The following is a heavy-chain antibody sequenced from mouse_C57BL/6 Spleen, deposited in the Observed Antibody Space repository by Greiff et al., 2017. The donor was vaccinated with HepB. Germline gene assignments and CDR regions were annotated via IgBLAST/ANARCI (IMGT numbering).Heavy chain of an antibody. V-gene: IGHV1-72*01. Sequence: QVQLQQPGAELVKPGASVKLSCKASGYTFTSYWMHWVKQRPGRGLEWIGRIDPNSGGTKYNEKFKSKATLTVDKPSSTAYMQRSSLTSEDSAVYYCARSGITTVVTYWYFDVWGTGTTVTVSS. J-gene: IGHJ1*03. CDR1: GYTFTSYW. D-gene: IGHD1-1*01. CDR2: IDPNSGGT. CDR3: ARSGITTVVTYWYFDV.